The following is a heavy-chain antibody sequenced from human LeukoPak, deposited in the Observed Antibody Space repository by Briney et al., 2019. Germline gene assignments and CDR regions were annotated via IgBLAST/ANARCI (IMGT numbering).Heavy chain of an antibody. V-gene: IGHV4-39*01. CDR3: ARLSTATPHAFDI. D-gene: IGHD4-17*01. CDR2: IYYSGST. CDR1: GGSISSSSYY. Sequence: EPLSLPCTVSGGSISSSSYYWGWIRQPPGEGLEWIGSIYYSGSTYYNPSLKSRVTLSADTSKNQFSLKLSSVTAADTAVYYCARLSTATPHAFDIWGQGTMVTVSS. J-gene: IGHJ3*02.